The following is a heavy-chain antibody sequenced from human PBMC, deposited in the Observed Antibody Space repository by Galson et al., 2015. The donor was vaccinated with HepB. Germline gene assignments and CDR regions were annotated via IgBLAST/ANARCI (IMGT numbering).Heavy chain of an antibody. CDR1: GFTFSAAW. V-gene: IGHV3-74*01. CDR3: ARGGLRMGYYYGMDV. D-gene: IGHD1-26*01. Sequence: SLRLSCAASGFTFSAAWMTWVRQVPGKGLVWVSYINTDGTNTDYADSVKGRFTVSRDNAKNTLYLQMNSLTAEDAAVYYCARGGLRMGYYYGMDVWGQGTTVIVSS. CDR2: INTDGTNT. J-gene: IGHJ6*02.